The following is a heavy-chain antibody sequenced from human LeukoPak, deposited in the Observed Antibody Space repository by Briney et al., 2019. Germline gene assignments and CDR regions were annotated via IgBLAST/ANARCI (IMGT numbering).Heavy chain of an antibody. CDR1: GFTFSSYA. CDR3: AKAGHVLLWFGESLFGAFDI. D-gene: IGHD3-10*01. V-gene: IGHV3-23*01. CDR2: ISGSGGST. J-gene: IGHJ3*02. Sequence: GSLRLSCAASGFTFSSYAMSWVRPAPGKGLEWVSAISGSGGSTYYADSVKGRFTISRDNSKNTLYLQMNSLRAEDTAVYYCAKAGHVLLWFGESLFGAFDIWGQGTMVTVSS.